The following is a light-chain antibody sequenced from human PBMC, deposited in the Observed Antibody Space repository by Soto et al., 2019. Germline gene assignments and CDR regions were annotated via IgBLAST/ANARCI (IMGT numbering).Light chain of an antibody. CDR2: GAS. V-gene: IGKV3-20*01. Sequence: SLCILTPSTLSLSPGERATLSCRASQSVSNNYLAWYQQKPGQAPRLLIYGASNRAAGIPDRFSGSGSGKDFTLTISRLEPEDFAVYYCQQYGSSGTFGQGTKVDI. CDR1: QSVSNNY. CDR3: QQYGSSGT. J-gene: IGKJ1*01.